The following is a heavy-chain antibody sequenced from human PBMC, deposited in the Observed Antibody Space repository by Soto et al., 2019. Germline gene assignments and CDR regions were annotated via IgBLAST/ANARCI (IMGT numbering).Heavy chain of an antibody. CDR2: MVPLFGTS. J-gene: IGHJ4*02. V-gene: IGHV1-69*06. Sequence: QERLVQSGAEVRKPGSSVKVSCKVTGGTSTRYAINWVRQAPGQGLGWMGGMVPLFGTSKYAQKFKGRVTITADTSTNIAYMELRSLRSEDKTVYYCNRGSEYDFWSGYLGGQGTLVSVSS. CDR1: GGTSTRYA. D-gene: IGHD3-3*01. CDR3: NRGSEYDFWSGYL.